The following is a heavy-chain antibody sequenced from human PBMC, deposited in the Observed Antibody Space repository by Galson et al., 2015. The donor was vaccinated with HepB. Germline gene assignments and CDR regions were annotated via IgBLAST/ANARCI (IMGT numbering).Heavy chain of an antibody. J-gene: IGHJ3*02. D-gene: IGHD6-19*01. CDR3: ASVGKQWLATVAFDI. Sequence: ETLSLTCAVYGGSFSGYYWSWIRQPPGKGLEWIGEINHSGSTNYNPSLKSRVTISVDTPKNQFSLKLSSVTAADTAVYYCASVGKQWLATVAFDIWGQGTMVTVSS. CDR1: GGSFSGYY. CDR2: INHSGST. V-gene: IGHV4-34*01.